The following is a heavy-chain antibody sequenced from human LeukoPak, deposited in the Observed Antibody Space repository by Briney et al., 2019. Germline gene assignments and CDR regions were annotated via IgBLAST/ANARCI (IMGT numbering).Heavy chain of an antibody. D-gene: IGHD2-2*02. V-gene: IGHV3-49*04. CDR1: GFTFGDYA. CDR2: ISSKAYGGTT. CDR3: TREGYCSSTSCYTLGY. J-gene: IGHJ4*02. Sequence: PGRSLRLSCTASGFTFGDYAMSWVRQAPGKGLEGVGFISSKAYGGTTEYAASVKGRFTISRDDSKSIAYLQMNSLKTEDTAVYYCTREGYCSSTSCYTLGYWGQGTLVTVSS.